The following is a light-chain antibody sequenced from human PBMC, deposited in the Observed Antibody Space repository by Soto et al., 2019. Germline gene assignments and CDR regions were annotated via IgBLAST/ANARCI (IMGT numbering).Light chain of an antibody. CDR3: QQYNNWPPAT. V-gene: IGKV3D-15*01. Sequence: EIVLTQSPGSLSLSPGEGATLSCRASQSVSTNVAWYQQRPGQPPKLLIFGASSRATGIPARFSGSGSGTEFTLTISSLQSEDFAVYYCQQYNNWPPATFGQGTKVDIK. CDR1: QSVSTN. J-gene: IGKJ1*01. CDR2: GAS.